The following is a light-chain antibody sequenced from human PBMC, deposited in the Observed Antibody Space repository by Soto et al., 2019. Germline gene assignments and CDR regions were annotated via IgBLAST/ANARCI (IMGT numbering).Light chain of an antibody. CDR2: AAS. CDR1: QGIWNY. CDR3: QKYNSAPLLT. Sequence: DIQMTQSPSSLSASVGDRVTITCRASQGIWNYLAWYQQKPGKVPKLLIYAASTLQSGVPSRFSGSGSGTDFTLTISSLQPEDVATYYCQKYNSAPLLTFGGGTKVEIK. V-gene: IGKV1-27*01. J-gene: IGKJ4*01.